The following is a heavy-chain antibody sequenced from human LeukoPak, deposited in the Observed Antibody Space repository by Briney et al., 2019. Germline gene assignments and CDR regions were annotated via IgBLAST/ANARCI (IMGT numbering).Heavy chain of an antibody. CDR3: ARLGYCSRASCYGDYYYYYMDV. CDR2: ISTYNGNI. V-gene: IGHV1-18*01. Sequence: ASVKVSCKASGYNFTSYGITWVRQAPGQGLEWMGWISTYNGNINFEQKLQGRVTLTTDTSTSTAYLELRSLRSDDTAVYYCARLGYCSRASCYGDYYYYYMDVWGKGTTVIVSS. D-gene: IGHD2-2*01. J-gene: IGHJ6*03. CDR1: GYNFTSYG.